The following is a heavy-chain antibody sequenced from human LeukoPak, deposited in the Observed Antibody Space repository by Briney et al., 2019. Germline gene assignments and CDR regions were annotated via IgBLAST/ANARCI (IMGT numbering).Heavy chain of an antibody. CDR3: ARNNGMDV. CDR1: GFTFSSYW. Sequence: GGSLRLSCAASGFTFSSYWMSWVRQAPGKALEWVSSISGSSYHIYYADSVKGRFTISKDNAKNSLYLQMNSLRAEDTALYHCARNNGMDVWGQGTTVIVSS. CDR2: ISGSSYHI. J-gene: IGHJ6*02. V-gene: IGHV3-21*04.